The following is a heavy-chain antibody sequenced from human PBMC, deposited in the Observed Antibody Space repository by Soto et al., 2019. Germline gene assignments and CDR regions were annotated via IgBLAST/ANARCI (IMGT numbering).Heavy chain of an antibody. D-gene: IGHD4-17*01. J-gene: IGHJ4*02. CDR2: IYYSGST. CDR3: ARHDYGESNFDY. CDR1: GGSISSYY. Sequence: PSETLSLTCTVSGGSISSYYWSWIRQPPGKGLEWIGYIYYSGSTNYNPSLKSRVTISVDTSKNQFSLKLSSVTAADTAVYYCARHDYGESNFDYWGQGTLVTVSS. V-gene: IGHV4-59*08.